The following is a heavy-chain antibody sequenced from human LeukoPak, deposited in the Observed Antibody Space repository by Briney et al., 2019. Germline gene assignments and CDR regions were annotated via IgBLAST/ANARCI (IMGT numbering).Heavy chain of an antibody. CDR1: GGSFSGYY. Sequence: SETLSLTCAVYGGSFSGYYWSWIRQPPGKGLEWIGEINYSGSTNYNPSLKSRVTISVDTSKNQFSLKLSSVTAADTAVYYCARVGGLNYYGSGSYYRSGYFDYWGQGTLVTVSS. CDR2: INYSGST. D-gene: IGHD3-10*01. V-gene: IGHV4-34*01. J-gene: IGHJ4*02. CDR3: ARVGGLNYYGSGSYYRSGYFDY.